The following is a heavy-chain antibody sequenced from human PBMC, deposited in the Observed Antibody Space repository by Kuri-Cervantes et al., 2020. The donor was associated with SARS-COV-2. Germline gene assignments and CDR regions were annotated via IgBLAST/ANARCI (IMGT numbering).Heavy chain of an antibody. CDR1: GFTFSSYA. CDR2: ISGSGGST. V-gene: IGHV3-23*01. Sequence: GESLKISCAASGFTFSSYAMSWVRQAPGKGLEWVSAISGSGGSTYYADSVKGRFTISRDNSKNTLYLQMNSLRAEDTAVYYCARTRSPRNIAVWYFDLWGRGTLVIVSS. D-gene: IGHD6-19*01. CDR3: ARTRSPRNIAVWYFDL. J-gene: IGHJ2*01.